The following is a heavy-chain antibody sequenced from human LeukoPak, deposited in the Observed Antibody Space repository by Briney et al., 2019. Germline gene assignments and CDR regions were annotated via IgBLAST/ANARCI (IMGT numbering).Heavy chain of an antibody. CDR2: ISSSSSYI. V-gene: IGHV3-21*01. CDR1: GFTFSSYS. Sequence: GGSLRLSCAASGFTFSSYSMNWVRQAPGKGLEWVSSISSSSSYIYYADSVKGRFTISRDNAKNSLYLQMNSLRAEDTAVNYCASQYSGSYVDPDYWGQGTLVTVSS. J-gene: IGHJ4*02. CDR3: ASQYSGSYVDPDY. D-gene: IGHD1-26*01.